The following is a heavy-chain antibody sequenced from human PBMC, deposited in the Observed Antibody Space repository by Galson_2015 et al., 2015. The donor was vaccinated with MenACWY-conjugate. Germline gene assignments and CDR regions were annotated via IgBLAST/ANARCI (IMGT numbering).Heavy chain of an antibody. V-gene: IGHV3-30*03. D-gene: IGHD5-18*01. Sequence: SLRLSCAASGFTFSHYGMHWVRQAPGKGLEWVTAISYDGNNKYYADSVKGRFTTSRDKSKNTLYLQMNSLRAEDTAVYYCARESRGYSYSYARDAFDVWGQGTMVTVSS. J-gene: IGHJ3*01. CDR2: ISYDGNNK. CDR3: ARESRGYSYSYARDAFDV. CDR1: GFTFSHYG.